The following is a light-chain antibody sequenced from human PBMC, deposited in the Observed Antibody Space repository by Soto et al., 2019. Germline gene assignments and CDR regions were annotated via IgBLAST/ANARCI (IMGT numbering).Light chain of an antibody. CDR3: HHYGRSPIFT. Sequence: EVVLTQSPGTLSLSVGERATLSCRASQSVASNRLAWYQQKPGQAPRLLIYAASTRAAGIPDRFSGSGSGTDFTLTISRLEPEDFGVFFCHHYGRSPIFTFGPGTTVDMK. CDR2: AAS. CDR1: QSVASNR. J-gene: IGKJ3*01. V-gene: IGKV3-20*01.